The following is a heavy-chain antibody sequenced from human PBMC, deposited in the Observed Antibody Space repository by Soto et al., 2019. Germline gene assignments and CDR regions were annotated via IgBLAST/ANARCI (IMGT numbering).Heavy chain of an antibody. Sequence: EVQLVETGGGLIQPGGSLRLSCAASGFIVSRNYMYWVRQAPGKGLEWVSVIDGGGYTYYVDSVKGRFTISRDNSKNTLHLQMNSLRAEDSAVYYCARGGGSAYVTPPISNWFDPWGQGTLVTVSS. V-gene: IGHV3-53*02. CDR1: GFIVSRNY. CDR3: ARGGGSAYVTPPISNWFDP. J-gene: IGHJ5*02. CDR2: IDGGGYT. D-gene: IGHD3-22*01.